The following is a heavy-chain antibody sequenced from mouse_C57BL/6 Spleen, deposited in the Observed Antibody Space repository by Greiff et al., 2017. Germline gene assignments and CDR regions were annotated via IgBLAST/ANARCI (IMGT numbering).Heavy chain of an antibody. D-gene: IGHD2-3*01. Sequence: QVQLKESGSELRSPGSSVKLSCKDFDSEVFPIAYMSWVRQKPGHGFEWIGGILPSIGRTIYGEKFEDKATLDADTLSNTAYLGLNSLTSEDSALYYCARRERYDGYLWYFDVWGTGTTVTVSS. J-gene: IGHJ1*03. CDR2: ILPSIGRT. V-gene: IGHV15-2*01. CDR3: ARRERYDGYLWYFDV. CDR1: DSEVFPIAY.